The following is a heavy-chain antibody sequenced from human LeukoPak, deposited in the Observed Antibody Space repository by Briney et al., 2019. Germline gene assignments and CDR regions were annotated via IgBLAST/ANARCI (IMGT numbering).Heavy chain of an antibody. D-gene: IGHD6-13*01. CDR1: GGSFSGYY. CDR3: ARLRLIRRYSSSWYGGYFDL. V-gene: IGHV4-34*01. Sequence: SETLSLTCAVYGGSFSGYYWSWIRQPPGKGLEWIGEINHSGSTNYNPSLKSRVTISVDTSKNQFSLKLSSVTAADTAVYYCARLRLIRRYSSSWYGGYFDLWGRGTLVTVSS. CDR2: INHSGST. J-gene: IGHJ2*01.